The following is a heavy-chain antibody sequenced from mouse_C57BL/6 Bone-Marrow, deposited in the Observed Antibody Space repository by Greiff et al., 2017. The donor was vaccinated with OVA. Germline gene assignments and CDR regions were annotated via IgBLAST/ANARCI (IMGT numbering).Heavy chain of an antibody. D-gene: IGHD2-4*01. CDR1: GFTFSDYG. Sequence: EVQLKESGGGLVKPGGSLKLSCAASGFTFSDYGMHWVRQAPEKGLEWVAYISSGSSTIYYADTVKGRFTISRDNAKHTLFLQMTSLRSEDTAMYYCARPYDYELYFDYWGQGTTLTVSS. J-gene: IGHJ2*01. CDR2: ISSGSSTI. CDR3: ARPYDYELYFDY. V-gene: IGHV5-17*01.